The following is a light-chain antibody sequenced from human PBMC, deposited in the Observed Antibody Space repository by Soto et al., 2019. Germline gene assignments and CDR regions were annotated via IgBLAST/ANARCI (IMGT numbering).Light chain of an antibody. J-gene: IGLJ2*01. CDR2: EVS. V-gene: IGLV2-8*01. Sequence: QSALSQPPSASGSPGQSVTISCTGTSSDVGGYNYVSWYQQHPGKAPKLMIYEVSKRPSGVPDRFSGSKSGNTASLTVSGLKAEDGLDFYSSSYAGGNNVVFGGGTKLTVL. CDR3: SSYAGGNNVV. CDR1: SSDVGGYNY.